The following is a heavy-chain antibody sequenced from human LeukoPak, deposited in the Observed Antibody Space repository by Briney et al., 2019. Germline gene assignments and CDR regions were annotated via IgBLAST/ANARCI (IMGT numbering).Heavy chain of an antibody. D-gene: IGHD3-16*01. CDR2: INQDGSEK. J-gene: IGHJ4*02. CDR1: GFTFSNYW. Sequence: GGSLRLSCAASGFTFSNYWMSWVRQAPGKGLVWVANINQDGSEKYYVDSVKGRFTISRDNGKKSLSLEMNSPRAEDTAVYYCARADYYGRILDHWGQGTLVPVSS. CDR3: ARADYYGRILDH. V-gene: IGHV3-7*01.